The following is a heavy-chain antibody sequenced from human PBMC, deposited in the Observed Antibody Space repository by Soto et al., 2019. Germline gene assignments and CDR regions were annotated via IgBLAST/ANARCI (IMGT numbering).Heavy chain of an antibody. Sequence: GGSLRLSCAASGFTFSSYWMSWVRQAPGKGLEWVANIKQDGSEKYYVDSVQGRFTISRDNAKNSLYLQMNSLRAEDTAVYYCARDGTATYGYNDAFDIWGQGTMVTVSS. CDR3: ARDGTATYGYNDAFDI. J-gene: IGHJ3*02. CDR1: GFTFSSYW. CDR2: IKQDGSEK. V-gene: IGHV3-7*01. D-gene: IGHD5-12*01.